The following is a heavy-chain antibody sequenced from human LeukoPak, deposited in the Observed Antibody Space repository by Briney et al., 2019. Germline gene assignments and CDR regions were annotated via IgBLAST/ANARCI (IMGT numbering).Heavy chain of an antibody. Sequence: GGSLRLSCAASGFTFSRHGMHWVRQAPGKGLEWVAVIGDTGRAKYYADSVVGRFAASRDNAKNSLFLQINSLRAEDTAVYYCANGGTYSSGPWGQGTLVTVSS. D-gene: IGHD3-22*01. V-gene: IGHV3-33*03. CDR2: IGDTGRAK. CDR1: GFTFSRHG. J-gene: IGHJ5*02. CDR3: ANGGTYSSGP.